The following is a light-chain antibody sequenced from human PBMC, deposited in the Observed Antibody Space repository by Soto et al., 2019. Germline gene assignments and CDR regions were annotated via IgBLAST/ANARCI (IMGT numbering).Light chain of an antibody. V-gene: IGLV2-11*01. J-gene: IGLJ1*01. Sequence: QSALTQPRSVSGSPGQSVTLSCTGTSSDVGGYNYVSWYQQHPAKAPKLMIYDVSKRPSGVPDRFSGSKSGNTASLTISGLQAEDEADYYCCSYAGSYTYVFGTGTKLTVL. CDR3: CSYAGSYTYV. CDR1: SSDVGGYNY. CDR2: DVS.